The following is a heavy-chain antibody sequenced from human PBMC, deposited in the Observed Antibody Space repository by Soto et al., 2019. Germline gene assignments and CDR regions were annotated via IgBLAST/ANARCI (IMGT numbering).Heavy chain of an antibody. D-gene: IGHD1-7*01. J-gene: IGHJ4*02. Sequence: QVQLVESGGGVVQPGRSLRLSCAASGFTFSSYGMHWVRQAPGKGLEWVAVISYDGSNKYYADSVKGRFTISRDNSKNTLYLQMNSLRAEDTAVYYCAKDPLELPSYYFDYWGQGTLVTVSS. CDR2: ISYDGSNK. V-gene: IGHV3-30*18. CDR1: GFTFSSYG. CDR3: AKDPLELPSYYFDY.